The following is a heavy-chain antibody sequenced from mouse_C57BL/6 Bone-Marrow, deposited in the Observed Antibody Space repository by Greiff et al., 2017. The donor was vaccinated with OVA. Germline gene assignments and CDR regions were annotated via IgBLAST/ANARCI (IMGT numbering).Heavy chain of an antibody. V-gene: IGHV1-69*01. J-gene: IGHJ2*01. CDR2: IDPSDSYT. CDR1: GYTFTSYW. CDR3: ASNYGY. D-gene: IGHD1-1*01. Sequence: VQLQQSGAELVMPGASVKLSCKASGYTFTSYWMHWVKQRPGQGLEWIGEIDPSDSYTNYNQKFKGKSTLTVDKSSSTAYMQLSSLTSEDSAVYYCASNYGYWGQGTTLTVSS.